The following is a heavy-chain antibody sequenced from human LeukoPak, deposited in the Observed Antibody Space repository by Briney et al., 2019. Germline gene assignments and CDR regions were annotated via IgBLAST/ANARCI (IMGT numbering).Heavy chain of an antibody. CDR2: INPNSGGT. CDR3: ARASGSYWWFDS. D-gene: IGHD1-26*01. J-gene: IGHJ5*01. V-gene: IGHV1-2*02. Sequence: GASVKVSCKASGYTFTSYGISWVRQAPGQGLEWMGWINPNSGGTNYAQKFQGRVTMTRDTSISTVYMELSRLRSDDTAVYYCARASGSYWWFDSWGQGTLVTVSS. CDR1: GYTFTSYG.